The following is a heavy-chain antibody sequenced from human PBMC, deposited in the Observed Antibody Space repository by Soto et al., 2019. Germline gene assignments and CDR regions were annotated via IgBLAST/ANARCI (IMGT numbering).Heavy chain of an antibody. J-gene: IGHJ4*02. CDR3: ATRSSGSFHFDY. CDR2: IIPVFGTP. V-gene: IGHV1-69*13. CDR1: GGSFNNYA. D-gene: IGHD1-26*01. Sequence: SVKVSCKASGGSFNNYAISWVRQAPGQGLEWMGGIIPVFGTPNYAQKFQGRLTIIAGEYTTTAYMELSSLRSEDTALYYCATRSSGSFHFDYWGQGTLVTVSS.